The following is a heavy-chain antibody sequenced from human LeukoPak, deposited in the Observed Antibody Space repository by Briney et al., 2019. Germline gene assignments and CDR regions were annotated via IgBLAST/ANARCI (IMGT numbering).Heavy chain of an antibody. V-gene: IGHV1-2*02. J-gene: IGHJ4*02. CDR3: ARMTTVTKLVDY. Sequence: RASVKVSCKASGYSFTGYYMHWVRQAPGQGLEWMGWINPNSGGTNYAQKFQGRVTMTRDTSISTAYKELSRLRSDDTAVYYCARMTTVTKLVDYWGQGTLVTVSS. D-gene: IGHD4-17*01. CDR1: GYSFTGYY. CDR2: INPNSGGT.